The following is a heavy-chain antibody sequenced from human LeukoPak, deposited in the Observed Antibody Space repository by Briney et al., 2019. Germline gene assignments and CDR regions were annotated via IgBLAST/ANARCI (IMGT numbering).Heavy chain of an antibody. V-gene: IGHV3-21*04. Sequence: GGSLRLSCAAPGFTFSSYSMNWVRQAPGKGLEWVSSISSSSSYIYYADSVKGRFTISRDNAKNSLYPQMNSLRSEDTAVYYCARGMIGYCSSTSCYPRYFDLWGRGTLVTVSS. D-gene: IGHD2-2*01. CDR2: ISSSSSYI. J-gene: IGHJ2*01. CDR1: GFTFSSYS. CDR3: ARGMIGYCSSTSCYPRYFDL.